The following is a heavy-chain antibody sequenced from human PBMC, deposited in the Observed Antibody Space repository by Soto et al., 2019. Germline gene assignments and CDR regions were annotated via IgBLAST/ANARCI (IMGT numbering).Heavy chain of an antibody. CDR2: IYYTGTT. Sequence: SETLSLTCTVSGGSISSYYWSWIRQPPGKGLEWIGYIYYTGTTNYNPSLKSRVTISVDTSKNQFSLELSSVTAADTAVYYCATSNWFDPWGQGTLVTVSS. CDR1: GGSISSYY. CDR3: ATSNWFDP. J-gene: IGHJ5*02. V-gene: IGHV4-59*12.